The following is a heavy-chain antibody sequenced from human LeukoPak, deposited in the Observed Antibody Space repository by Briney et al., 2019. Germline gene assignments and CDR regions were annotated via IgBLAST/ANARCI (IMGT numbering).Heavy chain of an antibody. D-gene: IGHD6-6*01. Sequence: GGSLRLSCAASGFTFSSYSMNWVRQAPGKGLEWVSSISSSSSYIYYADSVKGRFTISRDNAKNSLYLQMNSLRAEDTAVYYCASLELQYSSSSGAFDIWGQGTMVTVSS. CDR3: ASLELQYSSSSGAFDI. V-gene: IGHV3-21*01. CDR2: ISSSSSYI. J-gene: IGHJ3*02. CDR1: GFTFSSYS.